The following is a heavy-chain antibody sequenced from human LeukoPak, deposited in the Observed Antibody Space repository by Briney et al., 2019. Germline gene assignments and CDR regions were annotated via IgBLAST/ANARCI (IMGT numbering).Heavy chain of an antibody. CDR1: GGTFSSYA. CDR3: ASSFVDFWSGYYYSGAFDI. V-gene: IGHV1-69*13. CDR2: IIPIFGTA. J-gene: IGHJ3*02. D-gene: IGHD3-3*01. Sequence: SVKVSCTASGGTFSSYAISWVRQAPGQGLEWMGGIIPIFGTANYAQKFQGRVTITADESTSTAYMELSSLRSEDTAVYYCASSFVDFWSGYYYSGAFDIWGQGTMVTVSS.